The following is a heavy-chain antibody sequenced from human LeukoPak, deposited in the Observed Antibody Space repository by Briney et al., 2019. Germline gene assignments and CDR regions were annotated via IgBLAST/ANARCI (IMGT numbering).Heavy chain of an antibody. CDR3: AKTQGYYDA. CDR2: IYGDDDKT. D-gene: IGHD2-15*01. CDR1: GFTFINYA. V-gene: IGHV3-23*01. Sequence: GGSLRLSCAASGFTFINYAMTSVRHAPGKGLEMVSGIYGDDDKTVYADALKGRFTISRDNTKNSLFLQMNSPRADDTAVYYSAKTQGYYDAWGQGAPVTVSS. J-gene: IGHJ5*02.